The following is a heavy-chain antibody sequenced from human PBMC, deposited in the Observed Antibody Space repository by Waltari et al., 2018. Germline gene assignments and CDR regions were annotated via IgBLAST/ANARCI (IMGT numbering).Heavy chain of an antibody. D-gene: IGHD3-16*01. CDR3: AGRKGGHPHAFEL. CDR1: GRSISSSNYY. J-gene: IGHJ3*01. V-gene: IGHV4-39*07. Sequence: QLQLQESGPGLVKPSETLFLTCTVSGRSISSSNYYWGWSRQPPGKGLEWPGSLYYSGRNYANPAQTVRGPLRVDTSPSQLDLKLGPVTAADPAVHYCAGRKGGHPHAFELWGQGTMVTVS. CDR2: LYYSGRN.